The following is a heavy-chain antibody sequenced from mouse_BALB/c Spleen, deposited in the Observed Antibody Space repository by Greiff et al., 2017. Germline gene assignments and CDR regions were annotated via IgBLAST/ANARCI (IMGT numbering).Heavy chain of an antibody. CDR3: ARAPYGSSPPWFAY. CDR2: IWAGGST. CDR1: GFSLTSYG. V-gene: IGHV2-9*02. Sequence: VQRVESGPGLVAPSQSLSITCTVSGFSLTSYGVHWVRQPPGKGLEWLGVIWAGGSTNYNSALMSRLSISKDNSKSQVFLKMNSLQTDDTAMYYCARAPYGSSPPWFAYWGQGTLVTVSA. D-gene: IGHD1-1*01. J-gene: IGHJ3*01.